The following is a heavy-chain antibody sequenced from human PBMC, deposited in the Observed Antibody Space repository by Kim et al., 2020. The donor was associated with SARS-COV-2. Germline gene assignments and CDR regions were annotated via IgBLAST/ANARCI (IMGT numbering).Heavy chain of an antibody. V-gene: IGHV4-34*01. D-gene: IGHD3-10*01. J-gene: IGHJ6*02. CDR2: INHSGST. CDR3: ARETMVRGVIGYYYYYYGMGV. CDR1: GGSFSGYY. Sequence: SETLSLTCAVYGGSFSGYYWSWIRQPPGKGLEWIGEINHSGSTNYNPSLKSRVTISVDTSKNQFSLKLSSVTAADTAVYYCARETMVRGVIGYYYYYYGMGVWGQGTTVTVSS.